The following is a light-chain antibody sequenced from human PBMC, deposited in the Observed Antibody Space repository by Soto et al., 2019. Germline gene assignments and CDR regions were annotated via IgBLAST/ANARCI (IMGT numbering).Light chain of an antibody. CDR3: QQYYSYPIT. CDR2: GAS. CDR1: QSVRAN. J-gene: IGKJ5*01. Sequence: EIVLTQSPATLSLSPGERATLSCRASQSVRANLAWYQQKPGQAPRLLIYGASTRATGIPARFSGSGSGTDFTLTISCLQSEDFATYYCQQYYSYPITFGQGTR. V-gene: IGKV3-15*01.